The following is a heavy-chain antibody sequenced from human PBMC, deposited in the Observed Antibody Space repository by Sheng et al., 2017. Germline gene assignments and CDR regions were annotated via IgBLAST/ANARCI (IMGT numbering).Heavy chain of an antibody. J-gene: IGHJ5*02. V-gene: IGHV4-39*07. CDR3: ARALCFYCAGDVNWFDP. CDR2: ILYSGGT. Sequence: QLQLLESGPGLVKPSETLSLTCTVSGGSISTSGYYWAWIRQPPGEGLEWIGNILYSGGTYYNPSLESRVTISLDTSKNQFSLNLNYVNAADTAVYYCARALCFYCAGDVNWFDPWGQGTLVTVSS. D-gene: IGHD2-21*02. CDR1: GGSISTSGYY.